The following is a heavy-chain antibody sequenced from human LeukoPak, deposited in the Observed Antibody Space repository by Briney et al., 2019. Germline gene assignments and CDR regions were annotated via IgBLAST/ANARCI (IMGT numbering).Heavy chain of an antibody. CDR2: ISGSGAST. CDR1: GFTFSTNA. D-gene: IGHD1-26*01. CDR3: AKDVGKWESLHFFDY. Sequence: GGSLRLSCLTSGFTFSTNAMGWVRQAPGKGLEWISGISGSGASTYYADSVTGRFTISRDNSRNTLYLQMNSLRGDDTAVYYCAKDVGKWESLHFFDYWGQGTLVTVSS. V-gene: IGHV3-23*01. J-gene: IGHJ4*02.